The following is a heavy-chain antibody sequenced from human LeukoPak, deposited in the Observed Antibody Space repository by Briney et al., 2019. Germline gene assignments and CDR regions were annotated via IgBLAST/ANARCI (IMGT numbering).Heavy chain of an antibody. Sequence: SETLSLTCAVYGGSFSGYYWSWIRQPPGKGLEWIGEINHSGSTNYNPSLTSRITISVDTSKNQFSLKLSSVTAADTAVYYCARGLYDYVWGSYRPKLFDYWGQGTLVTVSS. J-gene: IGHJ4*02. CDR1: GGSFSGYY. CDR2: INHSGST. D-gene: IGHD3-16*02. V-gene: IGHV4-34*01. CDR3: ARGLYDYVWGSYRPKLFDY.